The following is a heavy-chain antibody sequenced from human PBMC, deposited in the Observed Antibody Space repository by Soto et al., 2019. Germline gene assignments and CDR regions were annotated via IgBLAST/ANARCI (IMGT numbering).Heavy chain of an antibody. CDR1: GYSFTSYW. D-gene: IGHD2-8*01. V-gene: IGHV5-51*01. Sequence: GESLKISCTGVGYSFTSYWIGWVRQMPGKGLEWMGIIYPGDSDTRYSPSFQGQVTISADKSISTVYLQWSNLKASDTAMYYCARGYCTTNICDPWFDPWGQGTLVTVSS. CDR3: ARGYCTTNICDPWFDP. CDR2: IYPGDSDT. J-gene: IGHJ5*02.